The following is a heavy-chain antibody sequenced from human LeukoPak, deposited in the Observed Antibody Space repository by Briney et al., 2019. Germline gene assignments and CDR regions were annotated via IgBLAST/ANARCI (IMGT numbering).Heavy chain of an antibody. D-gene: IGHD5-24*01. CDR2: ISASGGST. CDR1: GFTFSSYA. J-gene: IGHJ4*02. V-gene: IGHV3-23*01. Sequence: GGSLRLSCAASGFTFSSYAMSWVRQAPGKGLEWVSAISASGGSTYYPDSVKGRFTISRDNSKNTLYLQMNSLRAEDTAVYYCAMERGEMATWLFLHDYWGQGTLVTVSS. CDR3: AMERGEMATWLFLHDY.